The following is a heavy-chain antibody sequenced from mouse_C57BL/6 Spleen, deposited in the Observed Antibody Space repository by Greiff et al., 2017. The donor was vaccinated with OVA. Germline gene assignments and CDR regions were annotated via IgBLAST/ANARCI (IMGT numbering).Heavy chain of an antibody. D-gene: IGHD2-4*01. CDR1: GYTFTSYG. V-gene: IGHV1-81*01. CDR3: ARSGDYDYDEYYFDY. J-gene: IGHJ2*01. Sequence: QVQLQQSGAELARPGASVKLSCKASGYTFTSYGISWVKQRTGQGLEWIGEIYPRSGNTYYNEKFKGKATLTADKSSSTAYMELRSLTSEDSAVYFCARSGDYDYDEYYFDYWGQGTTLTVSS. CDR2: IYPRSGNT.